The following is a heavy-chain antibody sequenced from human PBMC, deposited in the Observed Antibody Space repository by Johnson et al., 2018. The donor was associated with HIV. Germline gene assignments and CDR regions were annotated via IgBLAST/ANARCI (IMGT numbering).Heavy chain of an antibody. Sequence: QVQLVESGGGVVQPGGSLRLSCAASGFTFSSYAMDWVRQAPGKGLEWVAGISDDGGKKYHGDSVKGRFTISRDNSKNTLYLQMNSLRAEDTAVYYCASEYSYGSHDAFDIWGQGTMVTVSS. V-gene: IGHV3-30*03. CDR2: ISDDGGKK. J-gene: IGHJ3*02. D-gene: IGHD5-18*01. CDR3: ASEYSYGSHDAFDI. CDR1: GFTFSSYA.